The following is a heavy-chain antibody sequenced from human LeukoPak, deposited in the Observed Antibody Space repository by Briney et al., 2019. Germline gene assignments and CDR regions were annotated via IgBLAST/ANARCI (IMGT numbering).Heavy chain of an antibody. D-gene: IGHD6-13*01. CDR2: IYYNGSP. CDR3: ARLRVAAVYYFDY. Sequence: PSEILSLTCTVSGDSINNYYWSWIRQPPGKGLEWIGYIYYNGSPNYNPSLKSRVTISLDTSKNQFSLKLSSVTAADTAVYFCARLRVAAVYYFDYWGQGTLVTVSS. CDR1: GDSINNYY. V-gene: IGHV4-59*08. J-gene: IGHJ4*02.